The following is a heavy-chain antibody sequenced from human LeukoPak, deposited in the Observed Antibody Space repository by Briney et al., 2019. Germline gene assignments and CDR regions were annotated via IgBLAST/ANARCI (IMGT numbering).Heavy chain of an antibody. V-gene: IGHV4-39*01. CDR1: GGSISSSSCC. CDR3: ASRSYYYGMDV. CDR2: IYYSGST. Sequence: PSETLSLTCTVSGGSISSSSCCWGWIRQPPGKGLEWIGSIYYSGSTYYNPSLKSRVTISVDTSKNQFSLKLSSVTAADTAVYYCASRSYYYGMDVWGQGTTVTVSS. J-gene: IGHJ6*02.